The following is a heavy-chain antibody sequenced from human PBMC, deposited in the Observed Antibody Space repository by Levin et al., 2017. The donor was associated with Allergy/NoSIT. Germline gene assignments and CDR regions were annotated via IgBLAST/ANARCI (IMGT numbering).Heavy chain of an antibody. J-gene: IGHJ6*02. CDR2: IYHSGST. CDR3: ARDRVGVSGNNYYYYEMDV. CDR1: GGSISWYH. D-gene: IGHD3-3*01. V-gene: IGHV4-59*13. Sequence: SETLSLTCTVSGGSISWYHWSWIRQPPGKGLEWIGYIYHSGSTKYNPSLKSRVTISVDTSKNQFSLKLSSVTAADTAVYYCARDRVGVSGNNYYYYEMDVWRQGTTVTVSS.